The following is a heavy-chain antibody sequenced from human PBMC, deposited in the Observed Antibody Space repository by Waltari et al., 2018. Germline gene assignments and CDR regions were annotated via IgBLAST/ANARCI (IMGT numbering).Heavy chain of an antibody. CDR2: SYYSGRT. D-gene: IGHD2-2*01. Sequence: QLQLQESGPGLVKASETLSLTCTVSGGSVSSTSYNWGWIRQPPGKGLEWIGSSYYSGRTYYNPALKSRVTISIDTSKNQFSLKLASVTAADTAVYYCARDQGFYLFSRLTWFDPWGQGTLVTVSS. J-gene: IGHJ5*02. CDR1: GGSVSSTSYN. CDR3: ARDQGFYLFSRLTWFDP. V-gene: IGHV4-39*07.